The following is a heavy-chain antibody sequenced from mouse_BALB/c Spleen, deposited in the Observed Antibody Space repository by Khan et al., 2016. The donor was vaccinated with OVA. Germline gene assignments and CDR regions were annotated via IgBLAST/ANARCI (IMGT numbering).Heavy chain of an antibody. V-gene: IGHV1-4*01. J-gene: IGHJ3*01. CDR3: VIEGAYHRSDGWFAY. D-gene: IGHD2-14*01. CDR2: INPSNDYT. CDR1: GYTFTSYT. Sequence: QVQLKQSGTELARPGASVKMSCKASGYTFTSYTMHWVRQRPGQAPEWIGHINPSNDYTNYNQNFKDKATLIVDKSSSTAYMQLSGLTSEDSAVYYCVIEGAYHRSDGWFAYWGQGTLVTVSA.